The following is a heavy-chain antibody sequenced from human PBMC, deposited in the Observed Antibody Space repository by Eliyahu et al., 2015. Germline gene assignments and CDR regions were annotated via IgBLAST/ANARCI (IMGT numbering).Heavy chain of an antibody. Sequence: QVQLQESGPGLVKPSETLSLTCSVSRGSLPTYQSPGKGLEWIGSTYTLSFSENTNYSPSFKSRVTISVDRSRNQFSLKMNFVTAGDTALYFCARESNLYYGLDVWGQGTTVVVSS. V-gene: IGHV4-59*01. CDR3: ARESNLYYGLDV. CDR2: TYTLSFSENT. J-gene: IGHJ6*02. CDR1: RGSLPTY.